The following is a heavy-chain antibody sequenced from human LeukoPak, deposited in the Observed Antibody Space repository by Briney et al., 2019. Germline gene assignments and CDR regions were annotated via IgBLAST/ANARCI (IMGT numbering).Heavy chain of an antibody. J-gene: IGHJ4*02. Sequence: GGSLRLSCAASGFTFRSYGMSWVRQAPGKGLEWVSVISGSGSSTYYADSVKGRFTISRDNSKNTLYLQMNSLRAEDTAVYYCAKGIAAVEDYWGQGTLVTVSS. V-gene: IGHV3-23*01. CDR1: GFTFRSYG. CDR3: AKGIAAVEDY. D-gene: IGHD6-13*01. CDR2: ISGSGSST.